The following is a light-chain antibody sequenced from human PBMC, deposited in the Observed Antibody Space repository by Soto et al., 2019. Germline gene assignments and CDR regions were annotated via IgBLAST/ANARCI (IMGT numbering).Light chain of an antibody. CDR3: QQYNNWPPHT. J-gene: IGKJ4*01. CDR2: GAS. V-gene: IGKV3-15*01. Sequence: EIVLTQSPGTLSLSPGERATLSCRASQSVTRDLAWYQQKPGQAPRLLIYGASTRATGIPARFSGSGSGTEFTLTISSLQSEDFAVYYCQQYNNWPPHTFGGGTKVDNK. CDR1: QSVTRD.